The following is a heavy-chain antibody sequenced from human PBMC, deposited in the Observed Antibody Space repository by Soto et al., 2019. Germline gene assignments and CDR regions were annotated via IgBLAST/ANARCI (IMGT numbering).Heavy chain of an antibody. J-gene: IGHJ5*02. V-gene: IGHV1-69*01. CDR1: GGTFNTYT. Sequence: QVLLVQSGAEVKKPGSSVKVSCKASGGTFNTYTMTWVRQTRGQGLEWMGGIIPLFGTANYPQKFQGRVTITADESTSTAYMELSSLRSEDTAVYYCARSQDSSGYWNNYLDPCGQGTLVTVSS. CDR2: IIPLFGTA. D-gene: IGHD3-22*01. CDR3: ARSQDSSGYWNNYLDP.